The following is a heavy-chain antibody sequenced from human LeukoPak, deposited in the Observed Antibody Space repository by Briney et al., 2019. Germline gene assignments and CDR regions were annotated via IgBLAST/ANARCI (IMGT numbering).Heavy chain of an antibody. CDR3: ARSSSLRYFDWLFY. Sequence: SETLSLTCTVSGGSISSYYWSWIRQPAGKGLEWIGRIYTSGSTNYNPSLKSRVTISLDTSKTLFSLKLSSVTAADTAVYHCARSSSLRYFDWLFYWGQGTLVTVSS. J-gene: IGHJ4*02. CDR1: GGSISSYY. V-gene: IGHV4-4*07. D-gene: IGHD3-9*01. CDR2: IYTSGST.